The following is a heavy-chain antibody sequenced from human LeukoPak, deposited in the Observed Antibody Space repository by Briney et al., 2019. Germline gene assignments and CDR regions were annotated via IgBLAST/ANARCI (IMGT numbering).Heavy chain of an antibody. J-gene: IGHJ4*02. V-gene: IGHV3-30*04. CDR2: ISYDGSNK. CDR1: GFTFSSYA. Sequence: PGRSLRLSCAASGFTFSSYAMHWVRQAPGKGLEWVAVISYDGSNKYYADSVKGRFTISRDNSKNTLYLQMNSLRAEGTAVYYCAREGLRRNFDYWGQGTLVTVSS. D-gene: IGHD4-17*01. CDR3: AREGLRRNFDY.